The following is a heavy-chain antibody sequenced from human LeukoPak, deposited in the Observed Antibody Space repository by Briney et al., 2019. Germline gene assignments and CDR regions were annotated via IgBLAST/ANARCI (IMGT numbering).Heavy chain of an antibody. Sequence: ASVKVSCKASGYTFTSYDINWVRQATGQGLEWMGWMNPNSGNTGYAQKFQGRVTMTRDTSISTAYMELSRLRSDDTAVYYCARDLGITIFGVVIPDSSGYFDYWGQGTLVTVSS. CDR3: ARDLGITIFGVVIPDSSGYFDY. J-gene: IGHJ4*02. CDR1: GYTFTSYD. D-gene: IGHD3-3*01. CDR2: MNPNSGNT. V-gene: IGHV1-8*01.